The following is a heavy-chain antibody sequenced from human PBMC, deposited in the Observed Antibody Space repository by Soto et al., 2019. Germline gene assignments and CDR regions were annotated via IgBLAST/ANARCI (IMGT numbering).Heavy chain of an antibody. CDR1: GFTFSIHE. CDR3: AREGRVGGIDY. Sequence: GGSLRLSCAASGFTFSIHEVNWVRQAPGKGLEWVSYISSIGVATYYADSVKGRFTISRDNAKNSLYLQMNSLRAEDTAVYYCAREGRVGGIDYWGQGTPVTVSS. CDR2: ISSIGVAT. D-gene: IGHD6-19*01. V-gene: IGHV3-48*03. J-gene: IGHJ4*02.